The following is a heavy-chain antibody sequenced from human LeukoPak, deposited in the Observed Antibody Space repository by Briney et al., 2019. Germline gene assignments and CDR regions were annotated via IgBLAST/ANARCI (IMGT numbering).Heavy chain of an antibody. Sequence: SETLSLTCTVSGGSISSSSYYWGWIRQPPWTGLEWIGSIYYSGSTYYNPSLKSRVTISVDTSKNQFSLKLSSVTAADTAVYYCASNFIAVAGNYFDYWGQGTLVTVSS. J-gene: IGHJ4*02. CDR1: GGSISSSSYY. CDR2: IYYSGST. D-gene: IGHD6-19*01. V-gene: IGHV4-39*07. CDR3: ASNFIAVAGNYFDY.